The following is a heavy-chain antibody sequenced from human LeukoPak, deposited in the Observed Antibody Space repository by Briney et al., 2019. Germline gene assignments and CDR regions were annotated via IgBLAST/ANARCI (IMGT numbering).Heavy chain of an antibody. CDR1: GFTFSSNW. CDR2: INTDGSST. J-gene: IGHJ4*02. V-gene: IGHV3-74*01. CDR3: ARTVRGYFFDY. D-gene: IGHD3-10*01. Sequence: GGSLRLSCAASGFTFSSNWVHWVRQAPGKGRVWVSRINTDGSSTSYADSVKGRFTISRDNAKNTLYLQMNSLRAEDTAVYYCARTVRGYFFDYWGQGTLVTVSS.